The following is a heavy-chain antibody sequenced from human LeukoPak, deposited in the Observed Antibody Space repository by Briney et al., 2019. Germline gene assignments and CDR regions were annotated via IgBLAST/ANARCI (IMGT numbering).Heavy chain of an antibody. D-gene: IGHD6-6*01. CDR1: GFSLTTNGM. Sequence: SGPALVKPTQTLTLTCTFSGFSLTTNGMCVNWIRQPPGKGLEWIGEINHSGSTNYNSSLKSRVTISVDTSKNQFSLKLSSVTAVDTAVYYCARGGRRAALHYYYYMDVWGKGTTVTVSS. CDR3: ARGGRRAALHYYYYMDV. CDR2: INHSGST. J-gene: IGHJ6*03. V-gene: IGHV4-28*02.